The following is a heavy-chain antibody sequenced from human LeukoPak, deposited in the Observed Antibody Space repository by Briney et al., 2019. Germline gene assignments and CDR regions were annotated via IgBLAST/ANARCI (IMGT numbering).Heavy chain of an antibody. CDR3: ARRYYDFWSGYREENWFDP. V-gene: IGHV4-59*08. CDR1: GGSISSYY. Sequence: SETLSLTCTVSGGSISSYYRSWIRQPPGKGLEWIGYIYYSGSTDYNPSLKSRVTISVDTSKNQFSLKLSSVTAADTAVYYCARRYYDFWSGYREENWFDPWGQGTLVTVSS. D-gene: IGHD3-3*01. CDR2: IYYSGST. J-gene: IGHJ5*02.